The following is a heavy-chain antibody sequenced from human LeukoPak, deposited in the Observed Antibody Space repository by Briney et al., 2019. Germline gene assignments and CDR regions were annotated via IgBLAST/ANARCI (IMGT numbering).Heavy chain of an antibody. Sequence: GGSLRLSCAASGFSFSTYAMSWVRQAAGKGLEWVSTISTSGTNTYYADSVKGRFVISRDNSKNTLYLQMNSLGAEDMTVYYCETDQFYGGHIGNGFDPWGPGTLVTVSS. CDR1: GFSFSTYA. D-gene: IGHD4-23*01. J-gene: IGHJ5*02. CDR2: ISTSGTNT. CDR3: ETDQFYGGHIGNGFDP. V-gene: IGHV3-23*01.